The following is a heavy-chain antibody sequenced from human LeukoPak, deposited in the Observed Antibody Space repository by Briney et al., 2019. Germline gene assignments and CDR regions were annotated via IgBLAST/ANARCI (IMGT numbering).Heavy chain of an antibody. J-gene: IGHJ4*02. Sequence: GGSLRLSCRISGFIFSSYWMNWVRQAPGKGLEWVANINQDGREYYSVDSVKGRFTISRDNAKNSLYLQMNSLRVDDTAIYYCGREPGLAVADYWGQGNLVTVSS. CDR2: INQDGREY. D-gene: IGHD6-19*01. V-gene: IGHV3-7*01. CDR3: GREPGLAVADY. CDR1: GFIFSSYW.